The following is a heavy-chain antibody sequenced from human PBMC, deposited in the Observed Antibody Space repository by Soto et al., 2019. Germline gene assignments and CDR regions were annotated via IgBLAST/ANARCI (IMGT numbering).Heavy chain of an antibody. V-gene: IGHV3-23*01. Sequence: EVQLLEFGGGLKQPGGSLRLSCETSGFTFSNYAMSWVRQAPGKGLEWVSGFSDGGYSAFYADSVKGRFTISRDNSKNTLYLQMNSLRDEDTAVYYCAKRDCLSKMAFDYGGQGTLVAVSS. CDR3: AKRDCLSKMAFDY. D-gene: IGHD3-9*01. J-gene: IGHJ4*02. CDR1: GFTFSNYA. CDR2: FSDGGYSA.